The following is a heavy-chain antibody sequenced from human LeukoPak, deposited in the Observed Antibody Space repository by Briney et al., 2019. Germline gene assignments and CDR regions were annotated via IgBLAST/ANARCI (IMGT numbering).Heavy chain of an antibody. D-gene: IGHD4-17*01. CDR2: IHTSSRV. CDR3: ARDRGNGDYGDYFDS. Sequence: SESLSLTCTVSGDSITRGTYDWNWIRQPAGKGLEWIGRIHTSSRVNYNPSLKSRVTISIDTSRNLVSLRLTSVTAADAAVYYCARDRGNGDYGDYFDSWGQGTLVSVSS. CDR1: GDSITRGTYD. V-gene: IGHV4-61*02. J-gene: IGHJ4*02.